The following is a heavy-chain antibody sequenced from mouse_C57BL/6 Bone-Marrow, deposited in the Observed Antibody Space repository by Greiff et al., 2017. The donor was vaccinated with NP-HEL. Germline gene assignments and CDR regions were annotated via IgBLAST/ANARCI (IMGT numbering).Heavy chain of an antibody. V-gene: IGHV14-3*01. CDR1: GFTIKNTY. Sequence: EVQLQQSVAELVRPGASVKLSCTASGFTIKNTYMHWVKQRPEQGLEWIGRIDPANGNTKYAATFPGPATITADTSSNTDNLQRSSLTAEDTAIYYCAREKIPLSYGSPFDYWGQGTTLTVSS. D-gene: IGHD1-1*01. CDR3: AREKIPLSYGSPFDY. J-gene: IGHJ2*01. CDR2: IDPANGNT.